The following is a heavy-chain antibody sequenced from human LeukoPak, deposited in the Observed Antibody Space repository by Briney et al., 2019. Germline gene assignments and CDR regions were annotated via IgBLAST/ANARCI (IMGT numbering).Heavy chain of an antibody. Sequence: GGSLRLSCAASGFTFSSYGMHWVRQAPGKGLEWVAVIWYDGSNKYYADSVKGRFTISRDNSKNTLYLQMNSLRAEDTAVYYCARARPSGYDYSDYYYYMDVWGKGTTVTVSS. CDR2: IWYDGSNK. V-gene: IGHV3-33*01. CDR3: ARARPSGYDYSDYYYYMDV. J-gene: IGHJ6*03. CDR1: GFTFSSYG. D-gene: IGHD5-12*01.